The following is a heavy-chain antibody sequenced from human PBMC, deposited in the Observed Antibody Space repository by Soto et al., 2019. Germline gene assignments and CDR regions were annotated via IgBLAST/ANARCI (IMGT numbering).Heavy chain of an antibody. Sequence: SGPTLVNPTETLTLTCTVSGFSLSNARMGVSWIRQPPGKALEWLAHIFSNDEKSYSTSLKSRLNISKDTSKSQVVLTMTNMDSLDTSTYYCAPIDCSSTSCYGYYYYDRDFWGRGTTVTVSS. CDR1: GFSLSNARMG. CDR2: IFSNDEK. CDR3: APIDCSSTSCYGYYYYDRDF. J-gene: IGHJ6*02. D-gene: IGHD2-2*01. V-gene: IGHV2-26*01.